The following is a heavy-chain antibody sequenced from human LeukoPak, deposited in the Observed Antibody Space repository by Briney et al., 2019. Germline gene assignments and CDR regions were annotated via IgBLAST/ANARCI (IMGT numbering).Heavy chain of an antibody. Sequence: PSQTLSLTCTVSGGSISSGDYYWSWIRQPPGKGLEWIGYIYYSGSTYYNPSLKSWLTISVDTSKNQFSLKLSSVTAADTAVYYCAREDGSGSYGDWGQGTLVTVSS. J-gene: IGHJ4*02. CDR3: AREDGSGSYGD. V-gene: IGHV4-30-4*01. D-gene: IGHD3-10*01. CDR2: IYYSGST. CDR1: GGSISSGDYY.